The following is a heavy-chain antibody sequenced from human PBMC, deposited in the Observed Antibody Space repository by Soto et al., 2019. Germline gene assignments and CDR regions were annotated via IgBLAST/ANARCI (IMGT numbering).Heavy chain of an antibody. V-gene: IGHV3-33*08. CDR3: AREKDSTMGPSFDS. D-gene: IGHD5-18*01. CDR2: IWYDGSNK. J-gene: IGHJ4*02. Sequence: GGSLRLSCAASGFTFSSYGMHVVRQAPGKGLEWVAVIWYDGSNKDYADSVKGRFTISRDNSKNTLYLQINTLRAEDTAVYYCAREKDSTMGPSFDSWGQGTLVTVSS. CDR1: GFTFSSYG.